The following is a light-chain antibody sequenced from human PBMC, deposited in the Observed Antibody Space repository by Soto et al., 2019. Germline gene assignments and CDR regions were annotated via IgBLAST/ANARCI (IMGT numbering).Light chain of an antibody. CDR3: SLYAGSNFWV. J-gene: IGLJ3*02. V-gene: IGLV2-8*01. Sequence: QSALTQPPSASGSPGQSVTISCTGTGSDVGGYNYVSWYQQHPGKAPKLIIYEVSQRPSGVPDRFSGSKSGNTASLTVSGLQAEDEADYYCSLYAGSNFWVFGGGTKLTVL. CDR2: EVS. CDR1: GSDVGGYNY.